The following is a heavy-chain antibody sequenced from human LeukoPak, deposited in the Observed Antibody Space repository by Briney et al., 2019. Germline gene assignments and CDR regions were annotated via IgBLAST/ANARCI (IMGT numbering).Heavy chain of an antibody. J-gene: IGHJ4*01. V-gene: IGHV4-30-2*01. D-gene: IGHD3-22*01. CDR2: IYHSGST. Sequence: PSQTLSLTCTVSGGSISSGGYYWSWIRQPPGKGLEWIGYIYHSGSTYYNPSLKSRVTISVGRSKNQFSLKLSSVTAADTAVYYCARDSGYGSGHFDYWGQEPWSPSPQ. CDR1: GGSISSGGYY. CDR3: ARDSGYGSGHFDY.